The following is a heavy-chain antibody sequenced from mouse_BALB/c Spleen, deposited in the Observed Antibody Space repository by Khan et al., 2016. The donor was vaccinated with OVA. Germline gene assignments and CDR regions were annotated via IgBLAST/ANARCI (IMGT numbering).Heavy chain of an antibody. CDR2: ISSGSSTI. CDR1: GFTFSSFG. V-gene: IGHV5-17*02. Sequence: EVELVESGGGLVQPGGSRKLSCAASGFTFSSFGMHWVRQAPEKGLEWVAYISSGSSTIYYADTVQGRFTISRDNPKNTLFLQMTSLRSEDTAMYYCARREAMDYWGQGTSVTVSS. CDR3: ARREAMDY. J-gene: IGHJ4*01.